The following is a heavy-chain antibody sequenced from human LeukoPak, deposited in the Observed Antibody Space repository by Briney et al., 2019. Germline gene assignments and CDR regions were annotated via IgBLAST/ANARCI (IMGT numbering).Heavy chain of an antibody. V-gene: IGHV3-23*01. Sequence: GGSLRLSCAASGFTFRTYAMSWVRQAPGKGLEWVSGISGPGGSTYYADSVKGRFTISRDNSKNTLYLQINSLRAEDTAVYYCARDKGTREGGFFDYWGQGTLVTVSS. CDR3: ARDKGTREGGFFDY. CDR1: GFTFRTYA. D-gene: IGHD1-1*01. J-gene: IGHJ4*02. CDR2: ISGPGGST.